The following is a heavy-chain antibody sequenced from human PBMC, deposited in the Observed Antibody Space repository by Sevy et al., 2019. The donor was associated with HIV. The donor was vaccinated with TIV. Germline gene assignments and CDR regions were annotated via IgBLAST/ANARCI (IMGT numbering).Heavy chain of an antibody. Sequence: GGSLRLSCAASGFTFSSYSMNWVRRAPGKGLEWVSSVSSSSSYIYYADSVKGRFTISRDNAKNALYLQMNSLRAEDTAVYYCARDFSLYSYYDFWSGYAPRGMDVWGQGTTVTVSS. CDR3: ARDFSLYSYYDFWSGYAPRGMDV. J-gene: IGHJ6*02. CDR2: VSSSSSYI. V-gene: IGHV3-21*01. D-gene: IGHD3-3*01. CDR1: GFTFSSYS.